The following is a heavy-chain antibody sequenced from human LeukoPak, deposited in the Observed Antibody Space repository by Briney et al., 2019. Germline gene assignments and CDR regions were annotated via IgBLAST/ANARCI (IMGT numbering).Heavy chain of an antibody. CDR1: GGSISSGSYY. CDR3: ASTNWNGELFDY. CDR2: IYTSGST. J-gene: IGHJ4*02. Sequence: SQTLSLTCTVSGGSISSGSYYWSWIRQPAGKGLEWIGRIYTSGSTNYNPSLKSRVTISVDTSKNQFSLKLSSVTAADTAVYYCASTNWNGELFDYWGQGTLVTVSS. D-gene: IGHD1-1*01. V-gene: IGHV4-61*02.